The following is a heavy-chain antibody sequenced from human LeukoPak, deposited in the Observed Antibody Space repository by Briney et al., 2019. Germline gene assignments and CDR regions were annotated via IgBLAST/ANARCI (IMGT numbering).Heavy chain of an antibody. Sequence: GGSLRLSCAASGFTVSSSYMSWVRQAPGKGLEWVSVIYSDGSTSYADSMKGRFTISRDNSKNTLYLQMNSLRAEDTAVYYCARDSPRVGMDVWGQGTTVTVSS. CDR2: IYSDGST. V-gene: IGHV3-53*01. CDR3: ARDSPRVGMDV. CDR1: GFTVSSSY. J-gene: IGHJ6*02.